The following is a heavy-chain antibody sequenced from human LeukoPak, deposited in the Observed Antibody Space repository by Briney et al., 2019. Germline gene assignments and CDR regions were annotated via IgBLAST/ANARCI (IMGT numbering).Heavy chain of an antibody. CDR3: ARGRYVWGSYRPFDY. J-gene: IGHJ4*02. V-gene: IGHV4-34*01. D-gene: IGHD3-16*02. CDR1: GGSFSGYY. Sequence: SETLSLTCAVSGGSFSGYYWSWIRQPPGKGLEWIGEINHSGSTNYNPSLKSRVTISVDTSKNQFSLKLSSVTAADTAVYYCARGRYVWGSYRPFDYWGQGTLVTVSS. CDR2: INHSGST.